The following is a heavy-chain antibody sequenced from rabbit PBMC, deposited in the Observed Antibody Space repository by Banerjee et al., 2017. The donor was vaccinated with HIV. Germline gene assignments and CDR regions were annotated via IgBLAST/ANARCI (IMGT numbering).Heavy chain of an antibody. D-gene: IGHD1-1*01. CDR2: IYTSSGST. V-gene: IGHV1S40*01. CDR3: ARVTGYGSTSGHPTRLDL. CDR1: GIDFSSYDY. Sequence: QSLEESGGDLVKPGASLTLTCKASGIDFSSYDYMCWVRQAPGKGLEWIACIYTSSGSTYYASWAKGRFTISKTSSTTVTLQMTSLTAADTATYFCARVTGYGSTSGHPTRLDLWGQGTLVTVS. J-gene: IGHJ3*01.